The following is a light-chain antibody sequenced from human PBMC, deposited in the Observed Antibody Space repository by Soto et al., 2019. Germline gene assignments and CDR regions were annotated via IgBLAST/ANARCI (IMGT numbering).Light chain of an antibody. J-gene: IGKJ2*01. Sequence: DIQMTQSPSTLSASVGDRITITCRASQSISNLLAWYQQKPGKAPKLLIYKASTLESGVPSRFSGSGSGTEFTLNISGLQPDDFATYYCKQYNSYSTFGQGTKLEMK. V-gene: IGKV1-5*03. CDR3: KQYNSYST. CDR1: QSISNL. CDR2: KAS.